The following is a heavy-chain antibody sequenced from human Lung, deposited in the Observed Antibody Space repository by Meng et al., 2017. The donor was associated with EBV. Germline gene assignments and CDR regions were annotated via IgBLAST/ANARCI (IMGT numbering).Heavy chain of an antibody. J-gene: IGHJ5*02. D-gene: IGHD1-1*01. CDR2: ISYDGSNK. CDR3: ARPQLTWFDP. CDR1: GFTFSSYA. V-gene: IGHV3-30-3*01. Sequence: QVQLVGSGGGVAQPGGSLSLSWAASGFTFSSYAMHWVRQAPGKGLEWVAVISYDGSNKYYADSVKGRFTISRDNSKNTLYLQMNSLRAEDTAVYYCARPQLTWFDPWGQGTLVTVSS.